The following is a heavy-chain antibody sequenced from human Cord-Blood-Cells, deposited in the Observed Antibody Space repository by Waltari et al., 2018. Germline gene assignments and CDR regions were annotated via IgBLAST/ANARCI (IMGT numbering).Heavy chain of an antibody. CDR3: ARLGERGYSYGRDY. D-gene: IGHD5-18*01. V-gene: IGHV4-39*01. CDR2: IFYSGST. Sequence: QLQLQESGPGLVKPSETLSLTCTVSGGSISSSSYYWGWIRQPLGQGLEWIGSIFYSGSTYYNPSLKSRVTISVDTSKNQFSLKLSSVTAADTAVYYCARLGERGYSYGRDYWGQGTLVTVSS. CDR1: GGSISSSSYY. J-gene: IGHJ4*02.